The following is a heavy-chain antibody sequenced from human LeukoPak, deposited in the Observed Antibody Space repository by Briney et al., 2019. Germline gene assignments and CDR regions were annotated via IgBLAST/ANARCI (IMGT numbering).Heavy chain of an antibody. CDR1: GFTFSSYA. J-gene: IGHJ4*02. D-gene: IGHD3-22*01. Sequence: PGGSLRLSCAASGFTFSSYAMSWVRQAPGKGLEWVSAISGSGGSTYYADSVKGRFTISRDNSKNTLYLQMNSLRAEDTAIYYCAKDLAMIVVVRLGYWGQGTLVTVSS. V-gene: IGHV3-23*01. CDR3: AKDLAMIVVVRLGY. CDR2: ISGSGGST.